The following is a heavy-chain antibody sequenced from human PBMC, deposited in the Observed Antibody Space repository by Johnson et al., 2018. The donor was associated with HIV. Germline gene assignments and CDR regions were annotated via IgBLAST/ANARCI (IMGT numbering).Heavy chain of an antibody. CDR2: IWYDGSNK. V-gene: IGHV3-33*06. CDR3: ANGDIRYCSSTSCHDGAFDI. Sequence: QVQLVESGGGVVQPGRSLRLSCAASGFTFSSYGMHWVRQAPGKGLEWVAVIWYDGSNKYYADSVKGRFTISRDISKNTLYLQMNSLRAEDTAVYYCANGDIRYCSSTSCHDGAFDIWGQGTMVTVSS. J-gene: IGHJ3*02. D-gene: IGHD2-2*01. CDR1: GFTFSSYG.